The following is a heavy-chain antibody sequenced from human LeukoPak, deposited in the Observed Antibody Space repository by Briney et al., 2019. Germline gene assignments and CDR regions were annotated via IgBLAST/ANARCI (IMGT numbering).Heavy chain of an antibody. CDR3: ARDLRFGELSFLPFDY. D-gene: IGHD3-10*01. V-gene: IGHV1-46*01. J-gene: IGHJ4*02. Sequence: ASVTVSCKASGHTFTSYYLHWVRQAPGQGLEWMGIINPSAGSTSYAQTFQGRVTFTGDMSTSTVYMEVSSLRSEDTAVYYCARDLRFGELSFLPFDYWGQGTLVTVSS. CDR2: INPSAGST. CDR1: GHTFTSYY.